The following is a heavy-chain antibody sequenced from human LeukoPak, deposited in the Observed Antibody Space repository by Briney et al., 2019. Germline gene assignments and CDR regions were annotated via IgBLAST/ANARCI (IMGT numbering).Heavy chain of an antibody. D-gene: IGHD1-7*01. CDR1: GDSISDYY. CDR2: MHSSGST. Sequence: PSETLSLTCSVSGDSISDYYWSWIRQPPGKGLEWFGYMHSSGSTNYNPSLKSRVTISVDTSKNQFSLKLSSVTAADTALYYCARDRGITGTTEFDPWGQGTLVTVSS. J-gene: IGHJ5*02. V-gene: IGHV4-59*01. CDR3: ARDRGITGTTEFDP.